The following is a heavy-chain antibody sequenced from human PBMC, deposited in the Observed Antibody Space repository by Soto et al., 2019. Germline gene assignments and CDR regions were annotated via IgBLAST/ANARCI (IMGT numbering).Heavy chain of an antibody. CDR2: IYYSGST. V-gene: IGHV4-39*01. J-gene: IGHJ4*02. CDR3: ARQGWGDSYGYFDY. D-gene: IGHD4-17*01. CDR1: GGSISSSSYY. Sequence: QLQLQESGPGLVKPSETLSLTCTVSGGSISSSSYYWGWIRQPPGKGLEWIGSIYYSGSTYYNPSLKSRVTISVDTSKNQFSLKLSSVTAADTAVYYCARQGWGDSYGYFDYWGQGTLVTVSS.